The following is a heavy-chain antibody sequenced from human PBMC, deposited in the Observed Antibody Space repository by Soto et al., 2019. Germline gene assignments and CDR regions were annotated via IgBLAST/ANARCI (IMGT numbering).Heavy chain of an antibody. Sequence: SETLSLTCTVSGASISGFYWSWIRKSAGKGLEWIGRIYATGTTDYNPSLKSRVMMSVDTSKKQFSLKLRSVTAADTAAYYCVRDGKKTLRDWFDTWGQGISVTGS. CDR2: IYATGTT. J-gene: IGHJ5*02. V-gene: IGHV4-4*07. D-gene: IGHD3-16*01. CDR3: VRDGKKTLRDWFDT. CDR1: GASISGFY.